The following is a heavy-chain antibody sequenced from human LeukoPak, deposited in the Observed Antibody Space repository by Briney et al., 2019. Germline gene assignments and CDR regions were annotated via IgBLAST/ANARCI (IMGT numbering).Heavy chain of an antibody. J-gene: IGHJ3*02. D-gene: IGHD3-22*01. CDR3: ANLGLLYYYDSSGYSRDDAFDI. CDR2: ISGSGGST. Sequence: GGSLRLSCAASGFTFSSYVMSWVRQAPGKGLEWVSAISGSGGSTYYADSVKGRFTISRDNSKNTLYLQMNSLRAEDTAVYYCANLGLLYYYDSSGYSRDDAFDIWGQGTMVTVSS. CDR1: GFTFSSYV. V-gene: IGHV3-23*01.